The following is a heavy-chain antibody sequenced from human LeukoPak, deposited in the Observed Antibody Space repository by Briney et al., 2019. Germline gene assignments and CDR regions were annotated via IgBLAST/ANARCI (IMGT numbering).Heavy chain of an antibody. CDR1: GFTLDDYA. D-gene: IGHD2-2*01. J-gene: IGHJ6*02. CDR3: AKDLCSTRYYYYGMDV. Sequence: GKSLTLSCAASGFTLDDYAKLWVRPPPGKGLEWVSCISWNSGIIHYADTVNSRFTISRDNAKISPYPEMNSLRAEDTALYYCAKDLCSTRYYYYGMDVWGQGTMVTVSS. CDR2: ISWNSGII. V-gene: IGHV3-9*01.